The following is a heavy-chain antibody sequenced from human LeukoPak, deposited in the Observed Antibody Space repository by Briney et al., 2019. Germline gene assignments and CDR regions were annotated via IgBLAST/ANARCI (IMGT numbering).Heavy chain of an antibody. CDR3: AGIVVVVAATAQIDY. V-gene: IGHV4-39*01. D-gene: IGHD2-15*01. CDR2: IYYSGST. J-gene: IGHJ4*02. Sequence: SETLSLTCTVSGGSVSSSYYYWGWIRQPPGKGLEWIGSIYYSGSTHYNPSLKSRVTISMDTSKNQFSLKLSSVTAADTAVYYCAGIVVVVAATAQIDYWGQGTLVTVSS. CDR1: GGSVSSSYYY.